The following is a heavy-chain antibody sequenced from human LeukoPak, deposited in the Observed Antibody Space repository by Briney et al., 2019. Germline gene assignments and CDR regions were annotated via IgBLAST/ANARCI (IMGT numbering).Heavy chain of an antibody. J-gene: IGHJ5*02. CDR1: GYTFTSYG. V-gene: IGHV1-2*02. D-gene: IGHD6-19*01. CDR3: ARGPTFSSGWYDGWFDP. Sequence: ASVKVSCKASGYTFTSYGISWVRQAPGQGLEWIGWINPNSGGTNYAQKFQGRVTMTRDTSISTAYMELSRLRSDDTAVYYCARGPTFSSGWYDGWFDPWGQGTLVTVSS. CDR2: INPNSGGT.